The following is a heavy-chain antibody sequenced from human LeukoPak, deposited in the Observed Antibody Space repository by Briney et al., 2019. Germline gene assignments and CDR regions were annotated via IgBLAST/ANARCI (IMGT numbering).Heavy chain of an antibody. CDR1: GFTFSTYA. CDR3: AKGYYEIHDAFDI. V-gene: IGHV3-30*04. CDR2: ISYDGRNK. D-gene: IGHD3-9*01. J-gene: IGHJ3*02. Sequence: GGSLRLSCAVSGFTFSTYAMHWVRQAPAKGLEWVAFISYDGRNKYYADSVKGRFTISRDNSKNTPFLQMNSLRAEDTAVYYCAKGYYEIHDAFDIWGQGTMVTVSS.